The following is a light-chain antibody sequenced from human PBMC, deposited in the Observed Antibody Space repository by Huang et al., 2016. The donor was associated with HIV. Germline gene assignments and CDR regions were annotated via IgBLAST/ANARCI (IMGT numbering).Light chain of an antibody. J-gene: IGKJ1*01. V-gene: IGKV3-15*01. Sequence: EIVMTQSPATLSVSPGERATLSCRASQSVNSNLAWYQQKPGQTPRLRIYGASTRATGLPARFSGSGSGTEFTLTISSLQSEEFAVYYCQQYNDWPRTFGQGTKVEIK. CDR2: GAS. CDR3: QQYNDWPRT. CDR1: QSVNSN.